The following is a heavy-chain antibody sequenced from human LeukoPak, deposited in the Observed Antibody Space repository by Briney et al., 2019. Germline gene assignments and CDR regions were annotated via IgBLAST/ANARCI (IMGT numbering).Heavy chain of an antibody. CDR3: ARRRYHLLTGYSDEGSYHYYYMDV. D-gene: IGHD3-9*01. V-gene: IGHV4-4*09. J-gene: IGHJ6*03. CDR2: IHVSGST. CDR1: GGFISTYY. Sequence: SETLSLTCTVSGGFISTYYWSWIRQPPGKGLEWIGYIHVSGSTNYNPSLKSRLTISLHTSKNQFSLNLSSVTAADTAVYYCARRRYHLLTGYSDEGSYHYYYMDVWGKGATVTISS.